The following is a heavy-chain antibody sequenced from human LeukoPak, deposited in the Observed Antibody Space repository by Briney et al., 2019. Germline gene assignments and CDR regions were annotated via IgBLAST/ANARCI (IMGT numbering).Heavy chain of an antibody. CDR2: ISGSGGST. Sequence: PGRSLRLSCAASGFTFSSYGMHWVRQAPGKGLEWVSAISGSGGSTYYADSVKGRFTISRDNSKNTLYLQMNSLRAEDTAVYYCATDLRKIAVAATWGQGTLVTVSS. D-gene: IGHD6-19*01. V-gene: IGHV3-23*01. CDR3: ATDLRKIAVAAT. J-gene: IGHJ5*02. CDR1: GFTFSSYG.